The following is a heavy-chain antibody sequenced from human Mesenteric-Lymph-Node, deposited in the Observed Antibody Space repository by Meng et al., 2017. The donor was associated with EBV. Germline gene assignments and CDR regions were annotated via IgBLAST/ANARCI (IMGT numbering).Heavy chain of an antibody. CDR2: MNPNNGNT. CDR3: ARDRGYSSSCDH. V-gene: IGHV1-8*01. Sequence: QVTLVQSGAEVKKPGASVKVSCKAAGYAFNNFDIIWVRQATGQGLEWMGWMNPNNGNTGYAQKFQGRVTMTRNSAISTAYMELSSLTSEDTALYYCARDRGYSSSCDHWGQGTLVTVSS. D-gene: IGHD2-2*01. CDR1: GYAFNNFD. J-gene: IGHJ4*02.